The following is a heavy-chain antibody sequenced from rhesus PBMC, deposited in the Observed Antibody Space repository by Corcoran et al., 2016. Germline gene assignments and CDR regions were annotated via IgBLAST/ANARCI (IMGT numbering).Heavy chain of an antibody. Sequence: EVQLVQSGAEVKRPGESLKISCKTSGYSFTSYWISWVRQMPGKGLGWRGAIEPSDSDTRYSPSFQGQVTISADKSISTTYLQWSSLKASDSATYYCAKEGRQLEQDYWGQGVLVTVSS. J-gene: IGHJ4*01. V-gene: IGHV5-2*01. D-gene: IGHD6-25*01. CDR3: AKEGRQLEQDY. CDR2: IEPSDSDT. CDR1: GYSFTSYW.